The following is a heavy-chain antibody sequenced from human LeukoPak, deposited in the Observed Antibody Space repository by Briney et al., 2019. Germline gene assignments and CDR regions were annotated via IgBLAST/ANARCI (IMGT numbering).Heavy chain of an antibody. CDR1: GFTFSSYT. D-gene: IGHD6-13*01. CDR3: ARCITAAWDWFDP. Sequence: PGGSLRLSCAASGFTFSSYTMNWVRQAPGKGLEWVALILSDGGNKYYADSVRGRFTVSRDNSKNTLYLQMSSLRPEDTAIYYCARCITAAWDWFDPWSQGTLVTVSS. J-gene: IGHJ5*02. CDR2: ILSDGGNK. V-gene: IGHV3-30-3*01.